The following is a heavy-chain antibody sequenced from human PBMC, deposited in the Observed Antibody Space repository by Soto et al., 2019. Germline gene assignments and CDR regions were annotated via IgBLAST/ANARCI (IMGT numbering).Heavy chain of an antibody. V-gene: IGHV3-66*01. J-gene: IGHJ5*02. CDR2: IYSGGST. CDR3: VRAFSSSWYENWFDP. D-gene: IGHD6-13*01. CDR1: GFTVSSNY. Sequence: PGGSLRLSCAASGFTVSSNYMSWVRQAPGKGLEWVSVIYSGGSTYYADSVKGRFTISRDNSKNTLYLQMNSLRAEDTAVYYCVRAFSSSWYENWFDPWGQGTLVTVSS.